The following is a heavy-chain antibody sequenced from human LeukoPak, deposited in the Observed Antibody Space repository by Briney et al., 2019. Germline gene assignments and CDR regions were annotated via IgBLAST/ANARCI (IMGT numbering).Heavy chain of an antibody. Sequence: ASVKVSCKVSGYTLTELSMHWVRQAPGKGLEWMGGFDPEDGETIHAQKFQGRVTMTEDTSTDTAYMELSSLRSEDTAVYYCATDVYCSSTSCMDVWGKGTTVTVSS. D-gene: IGHD2-2*01. J-gene: IGHJ6*04. CDR3: ATDVYCSSTSCMDV. CDR1: GYTLTELS. V-gene: IGHV1-24*01. CDR2: FDPEDGET.